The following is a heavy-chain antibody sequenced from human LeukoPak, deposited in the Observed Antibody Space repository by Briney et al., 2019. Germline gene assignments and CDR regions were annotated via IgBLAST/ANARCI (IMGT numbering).Heavy chain of an antibody. CDR2: IIPIFGTA. J-gene: IGHJ5*02. V-gene: IGHV1-69*05. Sequence: SVKVSCKASGGTFSSYAISWVRQAPGQGLEWMGGIIPIFGTANYAQKFQGRVTMATDTSTSTAYMELRSLRSDDTAVYYCARDLRSSWYLDWFDPWGQGTLVTVSS. D-gene: IGHD6-13*01. CDR3: ARDLRSSWYLDWFDP. CDR1: GGTFSSYA.